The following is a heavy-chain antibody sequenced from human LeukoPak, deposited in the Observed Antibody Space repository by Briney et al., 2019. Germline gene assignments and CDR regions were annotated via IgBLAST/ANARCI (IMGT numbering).Heavy chain of an antibody. Sequence: SETLALTCSVSGGSISSSSYYWGWIRQSPGKGLEWIGSMYYRGTTYENSSLKSRLTLSIDTSNNQFSLKLTSVTAADTAVYYCAREYSRSVVAGSRPDLRGQGLLVTVSS. CDR1: GGSISSSSYY. J-gene: IGHJ4*02. CDR2: MYYRGTT. CDR3: AREYSRSVVAGSRPDL. V-gene: IGHV4-39*02. D-gene: IGHD2-21*01.